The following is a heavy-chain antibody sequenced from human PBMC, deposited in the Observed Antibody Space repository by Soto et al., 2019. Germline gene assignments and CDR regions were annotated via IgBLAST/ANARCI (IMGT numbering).Heavy chain of an antibody. J-gene: IGHJ4*02. D-gene: IGHD5-12*01. Sequence: EVHLVESGGGLVQPGRSLRLSCTTSGFTFADYTLSWFRQAPGKGLEWLGLIRNKAYGGTTEYAASVKGRFSISRDDSKSIAYLQMNSLKTEDTAVYYCTRDGRYSGYPPPAFWGQGTLVIVSS. V-gene: IGHV3-49*03. CDR1: GFTFADYT. CDR2: IRNKAYGGTT. CDR3: TRDGRYSGYPPPAF.